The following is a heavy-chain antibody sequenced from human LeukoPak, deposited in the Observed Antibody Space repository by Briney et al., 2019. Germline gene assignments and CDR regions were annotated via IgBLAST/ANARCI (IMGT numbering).Heavy chain of an antibody. Sequence: SETLSLTCTVSGGSISSSSYYWGWIRQPPGKGLEWIGSIYYSGSTYCNPPLKSRVTISVDTSKNQFSLKLSSVTAADTAVYYCARNYYDSSGHDYWGQGTLVTVSS. CDR2: IYYSGST. CDR3: ARNYYDSSGHDY. J-gene: IGHJ4*02. D-gene: IGHD3-22*01. CDR1: GGSISSSSYY. V-gene: IGHV4-39*01.